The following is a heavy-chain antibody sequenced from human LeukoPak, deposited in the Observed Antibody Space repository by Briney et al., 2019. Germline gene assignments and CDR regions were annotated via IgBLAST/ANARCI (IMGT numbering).Heavy chain of an antibody. J-gene: IGHJ4*02. Sequence: SETLSLTCTVSGGSISAYYWSWIRQPPGKGLEWIGYIYYSGSTYYNPSLKSRVTISVDTSKNQFSLKLSSVTAADTAVYYCARFYYDSSGYYEDYFDYWGQGTLVTVSS. V-gene: IGHV4-30-4*01. D-gene: IGHD3-22*01. CDR3: ARFYYDSSGYYEDYFDY. CDR2: IYYSGST. CDR1: GGSISAYY.